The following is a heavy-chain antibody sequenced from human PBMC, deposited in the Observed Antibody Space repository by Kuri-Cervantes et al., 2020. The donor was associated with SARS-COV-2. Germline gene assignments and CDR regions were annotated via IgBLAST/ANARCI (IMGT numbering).Heavy chain of an antibody. J-gene: IGHJ2*01. CDR3: AKGMTTVTTGWYFDL. Sequence: GESLKISCAASGFTVSSNYMSWVRQAPGKGLEWVSVIYSGGSTYYADSVKGRFTISRDNSKNTLYLQMNSLRAEDTAVYYCAKGMTTVTTGWYFDLWGRGTLVTVSS. CDR1: GFTVSSNY. V-gene: IGHV3-53*01. D-gene: IGHD4-17*01. CDR2: IYSGGST.